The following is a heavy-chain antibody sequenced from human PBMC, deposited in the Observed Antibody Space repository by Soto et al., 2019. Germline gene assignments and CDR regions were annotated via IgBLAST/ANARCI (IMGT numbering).Heavy chain of an antibody. CDR3: ARGGYSGYDYPPPFDP. Sequence: ASVKVSCKASGYTFTSYAMHWVRQAPGHRLEWMGWINAGNGNTKYSQKFQGRVTITRDTSASTAYMELSSLRSEDTAVYYCARGGYSGYDYPPPFDPWGQGTLVTVSS. D-gene: IGHD5-12*01. CDR1: GYTFTSYA. J-gene: IGHJ5*02. CDR2: INAGNGNT. V-gene: IGHV1-3*01.